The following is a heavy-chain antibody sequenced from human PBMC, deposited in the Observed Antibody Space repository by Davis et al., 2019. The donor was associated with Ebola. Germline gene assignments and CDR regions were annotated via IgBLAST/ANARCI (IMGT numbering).Heavy chain of an antibody. CDR1: GGSFSGYY. CDR2: INHSGST. V-gene: IGHV4-34*01. CDR3: ARRADY. J-gene: IGHJ4*02. Sequence: MPSETLSLTCAVYGGSFSGYYWSWIRQPPGKGLEWIGEINHSGSTNYNPSLKSRVTISVDTSKNQFSLKLNSVTAADTAVYYCARRADYWGQGTLVTVSS.